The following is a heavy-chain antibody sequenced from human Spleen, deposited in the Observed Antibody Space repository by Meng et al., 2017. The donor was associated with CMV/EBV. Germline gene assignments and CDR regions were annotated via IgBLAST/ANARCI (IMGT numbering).Heavy chain of an antibody. CDR2: INWNGGST. CDR1: GFTFDDYG. D-gene: IGHD5-18*01. V-gene: IGHV3-20*04. CDR3: AKEILLGYSSYYYGMDV. Sequence: GESLKISCAASGFTFDDYGMSWVRQAPGKGLEWVSGINWNGGSTGYADSVKGRFTISRDNAKNSLYLQMNSLRAEDTAVYYCAKEILLGYSSYYYGMDVWGQGTTVTVSS. J-gene: IGHJ6*02.